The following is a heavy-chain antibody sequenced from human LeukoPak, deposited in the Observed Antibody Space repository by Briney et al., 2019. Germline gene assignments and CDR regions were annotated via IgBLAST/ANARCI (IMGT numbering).Heavy chain of an antibody. D-gene: IGHD3-3*01. CDR1: GGSISSHY. V-gene: IGHV4-59*11. CDR3: ARDGGPYLNWFDP. J-gene: IGHJ5*02. Sequence: SETLSLTCTVSGGSISSHYWSWIRQPPGKGLEWIGYIYYSGSTNYNPSLKSRVTISVDTSKNQFSLKLSSVTAADTAVYYCARDGGPYLNWFDPWGQGTLVTVSS. CDR2: IYYSGST.